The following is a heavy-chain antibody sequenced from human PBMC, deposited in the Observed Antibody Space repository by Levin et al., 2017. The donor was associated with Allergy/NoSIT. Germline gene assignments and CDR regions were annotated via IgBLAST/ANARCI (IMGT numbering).Heavy chain of an antibody. J-gene: IGHJ6*03. V-gene: IGHV3-48*01. CDR3: ARVGYYDILTGYYYYYYYMDV. Sequence: GESLKISCAASGFTFSSYSMNWVRQAPGKGLEWVSYISSSSSTIYYADSVKGRFTISRDNAKNSLYLQMNSLRAEDTAVYYCARVGYYDILTGYYYYYYYMDVWGKGTTVTVSS. D-gene: IGHD3-9*01. CDR2: ISSSSSTI. CDR1: GFTFSSYS.